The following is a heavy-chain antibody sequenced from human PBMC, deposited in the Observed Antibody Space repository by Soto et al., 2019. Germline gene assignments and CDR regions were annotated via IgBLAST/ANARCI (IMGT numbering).Heavy chain of an antibody. D-gene: IGHD1-26*01. V-gene: IGHV4-59*01. CDR3: VRWESRHLDDY. CDR1: GDSISSNY. Sequence: SETLSLTGTASGDSISSNYWSWIRQPPGKRLEWIGYIYNSWSTNYNPPLNSRATMSVDTSKNQFSLKVRSVTAAHTAVYYCVRWESRHLDDYCLQLPLVTVS. J-gene: IGHJ4*02. CDR2: IYNSWST.